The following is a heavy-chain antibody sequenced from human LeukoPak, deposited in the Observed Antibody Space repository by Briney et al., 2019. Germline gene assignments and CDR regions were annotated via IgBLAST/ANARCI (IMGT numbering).Heavy chain of an antibody. V-gene: IGHV3-23*01. J-gene: IGHJ3*02. D-gene: IGHD1-14*01. CDR1: GFTFSSYA. CDR3: AKDRLTIDAFDI. Sequence: PGGSLRLSCGASGFTFSSYAMSWVRRAPGKGLEWVSAIASNGGTTYYADSVKGRFTISRDNSKNTLYLQMNSLRAEDTAVFYCAKDRLTIDAFDIWGQGTMVTVSS. CDR2: IASNGGTT.